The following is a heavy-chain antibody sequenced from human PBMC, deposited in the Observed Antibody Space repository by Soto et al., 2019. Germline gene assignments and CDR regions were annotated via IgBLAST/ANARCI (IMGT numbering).Heavy chain of an antibody. CDR1: GYTFTSYG. CDR3: ARLFWSGYYRGYNWFDP. Sequence: GASVKVSCKASGYTFTSYGISWVRQAPGQGLEWMGWISAYNGNTNYAQKLQGRVTMTTDTSTSTAYMELRSLRSDDTAVYYCARLFWSGYYRGYNWFDPWGQGTLVTVSS. J-gene: IGHJ5*02. V-gene: IGHV1-18*01. CDR2: ISAYNGNT. D-gene: IGHD3-3*01.